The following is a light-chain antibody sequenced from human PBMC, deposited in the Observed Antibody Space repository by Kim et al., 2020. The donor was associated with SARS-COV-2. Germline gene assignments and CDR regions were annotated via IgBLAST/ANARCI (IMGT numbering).Light chain of an antibody. Sequence: AQGKTARIPCGGNKLGGKSVHWYQQKPGQAPVLFIYDDSDRPSGIPERFSGSNSGNTATLTISRVEAGDEADYCCQVWDSSSDHWVFGGGTQLTVL. V-gene: IGLV3-21*03. CDR2: DDS. CDR3: QVWDSSSDHWV. J-gene: IGLJ3*02. CDR1: KLGGKS.